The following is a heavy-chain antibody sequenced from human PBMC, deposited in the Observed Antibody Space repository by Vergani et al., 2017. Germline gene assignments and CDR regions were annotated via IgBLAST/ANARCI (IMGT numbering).Heavy chain of an antibody. CDR2: ISGSGGNT. Sequence: EVQLLESGGGLVQPGGSLRLSCAASGFTFSSYAMSWVRQVPGKGLEWVSGISGSGGNTYYANSVKGRFTISRDNSKNTLYLQMNSLRADDTAVYYCAKGVDCSSTSGYEGRGYYYGMGVWGQGTTVTFSS. CDR1: GFTFSSYA. V-gene: IGHV3-23*01. D-gene: IGHD2-2*01. J-gene: IGHJ6*02. CDR3: AKGVDCSSTSGYEGRGYYYGMGV.